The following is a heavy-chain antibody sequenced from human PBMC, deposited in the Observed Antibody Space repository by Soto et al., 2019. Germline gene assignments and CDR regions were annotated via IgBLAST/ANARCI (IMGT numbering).Heavy chain of an antibody. J-gene: IGHJ4*02. V-gene: IGHV1-18*01. CDR3: ARDPWAKQLEPANWDY. CDR1: GYTFTSYG. D-gene: IGHD6-13*01. Sequence: GASVKVSCKASGYTFTSYGISWVRQAPGQGLEWMGWISAYNGNTNYAQKLQGRVTMTTDTSTSTAYMELRSLRSDDTAVYYCARDPWAKQLEPANWDYWGQGTLVTVSS. CDR2: ISAYNGNT.